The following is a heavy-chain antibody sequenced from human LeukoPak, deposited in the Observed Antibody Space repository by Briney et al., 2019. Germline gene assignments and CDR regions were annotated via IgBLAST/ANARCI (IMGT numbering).Heavy chain of an antibody. CDR2: ISSLGTYT. CDR3: ARDRYYDTSGHFYY. V-gene: IGHV3-21*01. Sequence: GGSLRLSCAASGFTFSSFDMNWVRQAPGKGLEWVSCISSLGTYTYYADSLKGRFTISRDNAKNSLYLQINSLTAEDTAIYYCARDRYYDTSGHFYYWGQGTLVTVSS. J-gene: IGHJ4*02. CDR1: GFTFSSFD. D-gene: IGHD3-22*01.